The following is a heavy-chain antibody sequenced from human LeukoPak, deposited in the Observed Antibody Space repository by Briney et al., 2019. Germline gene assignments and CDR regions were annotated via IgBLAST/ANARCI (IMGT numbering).Heavy chain of an antibody. V-gene: IGHV3-23*01. CDR1: GFTFSSSA. Sequence: GGSLRLSCAASGFTFSSSAMSWVRQAPGKGLEWVSAISGSGGSTYYADSVKGRFTISRDNSKNTLYLQMNSLRAEDTAVYYCAKDRSISSSWYFDYWGQGTLVTVSS. CDR3: AKDRSISSSWYFDY. J-gene: IGHJ4*02. CDR2: ISGSGGST. D-gene: IGHD6-13*01.